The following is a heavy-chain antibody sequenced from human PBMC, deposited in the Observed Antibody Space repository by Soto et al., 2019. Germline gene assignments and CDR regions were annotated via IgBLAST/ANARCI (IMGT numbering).Heavy chain of an antibody. CDR1: GFTFRNYA. J-gene: IGHJ1*01. Sequence: PGGSLRLSCAASGFTFRNYAMHWVRQPPGKGLEWLAVISYDASNTHYADSVKSRFTFSRDNAKNSLYLQMNSLRDEDTAVYYCARDLPSSNYDSSGYYPEYFQHWGQGTLVTVSS. CDR3: ARDLPSSNYDSSGYYPEYFQH. CDR2: ISYDASNT. D-gene: IGHD3-22*01. V-gene: IGHV3-30-3*01.